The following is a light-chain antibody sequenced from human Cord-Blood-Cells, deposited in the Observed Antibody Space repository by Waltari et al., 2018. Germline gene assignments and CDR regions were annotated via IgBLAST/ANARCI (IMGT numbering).Light chain of an antibody. J-gene: IGKJ3*01. V-gene: IGKV3-11*01. CDR1: QSVSSY. Sequence: EIVLTQSPATLSLSPGERATLSCRASQSVSSYLAWYQQKPGQAPRLLIYDASNRATCIPARFSGSGSGTDFTLTISSLEPEDFAVYYCQQRSNWPPFTFGPETKVDI. CDR2: DAS. CDR3: QQRSNWPPFT.